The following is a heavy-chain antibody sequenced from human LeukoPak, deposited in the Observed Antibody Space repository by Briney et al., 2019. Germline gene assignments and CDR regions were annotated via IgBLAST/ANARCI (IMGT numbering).Heavy chain of an antibody. D-gene: IGHD5-24*01. CDR2: IIPIFGTA. J-gene: IGHJ4*02. Sequence: VASVKVSCKASGGTFSSYAISWVRQAPGQGLEWMGGIIPIFGTANYAQKFQGRVTITADESTSTAYMELSSLRSEDTAVYYCARLINEEMATTGGGGNWGQGTLVTVSS. V-gene: IGHV1-69*13. CDR1: GGTFSSYA. CDR3: ARLINEEMATTGGGGN.